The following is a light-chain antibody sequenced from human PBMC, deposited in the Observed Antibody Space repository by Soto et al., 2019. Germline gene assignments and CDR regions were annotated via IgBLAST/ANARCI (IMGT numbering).Light chain of an antibody. J-gene: IGLJ1*01. V-gene: IGLV2-14*03. CDR2: KVN. CDR1: SSDVGAYIY. Sequence: QSALTQPPSVSLSPGQSITISCVGTSSDVGAYIYVSWYQQFPGKAPKLIIYKVNNRPSGVSDRFSGSKSDTTAYLTISGLQAEDEADYYCSSYSDSDTKVFGTGTKVTVL. CDR3: SSYSDSDTKV.